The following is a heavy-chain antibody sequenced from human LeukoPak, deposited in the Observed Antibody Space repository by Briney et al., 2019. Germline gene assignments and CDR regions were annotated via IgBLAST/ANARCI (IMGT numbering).Heavy chain of an antibody. V-gene: IGHV3-23*01. CDR2: LSTSGAAT. CDR1: GFTFSSFS. Sequence: GGSLRLSCAASGFTFSSFSMNWVRQAPGKGLEWVSTLSTSGAATYYADSVKGRFTISRDNSQNTLYLQMNSLRAEDTAVYYCAKDGYSDYIWGTYRADYWGQGTLVTVSS. J-gene: IGHJ4*02. D-gene: IGHD3-16*02. CDR3: AKDGYSDYIWGTYRADY.